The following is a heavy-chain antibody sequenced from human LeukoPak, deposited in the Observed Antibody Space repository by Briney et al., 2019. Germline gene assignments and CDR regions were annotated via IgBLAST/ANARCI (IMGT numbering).Heavy chain of an antibody. V-gene: IGHV3-30-3*01. Sequence: GGSLRLSCAASGFTFSSYAMHWVRQAPGKGLEWVAVISYDGSNKYYADSVNGRFTISRDNSKNTLYLQMNSLRAEDTAVYYCARCPYDSSGYYLGAFDIWGQGTMVTVSS. J-gene: IGHJ3*02. CDR2: ISYDGSNK. CDR1: GFTFSSYA. CDR3: ARCPYDSSGYYLGAFDI. D-gene: IGHD3-22*01.